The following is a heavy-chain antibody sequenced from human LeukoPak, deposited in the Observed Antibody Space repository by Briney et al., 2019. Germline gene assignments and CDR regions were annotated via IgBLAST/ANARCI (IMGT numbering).Heavy chain of an antibody. CDR3: ARALYYYDSSGYYHFDY. D-gene: IGHD3-22*01. Sequence: ASVKVSCKASGYTFTSYYMHWVRQAPGQGLKWMGIINPSGGSTSYAQKFQGRVTMTRDTSTSTVYMELSSLRSEDTAVYYCARALYYYDSSGYYHFDYWGQGTLVTVSS. CDR1: GYTFTSYY. J-gene: IGHJ4*02. V-gene: IGHV1-46*01. CDR2: INPSGGST.